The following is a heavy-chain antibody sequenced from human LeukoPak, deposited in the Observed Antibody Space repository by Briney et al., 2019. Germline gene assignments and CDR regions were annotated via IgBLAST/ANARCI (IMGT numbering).Heavy chain of an antibody. CDR1: GFTFSSYS. D-gene: IGHD5-12*01. CDR3: ARDIVVATGYGMDV. Sequence: PGGSLRLSCAASGFTFSSYSMNWVRQAPGQGLEWVSSISSSSSYIYYADSVKGRFTISRDNAKNSLYLQMNSLRAEDTAVYYCARDIVVATGYGMDVWGQGTTVTVSS. J-gene: IGHJ6*02. V-gene: IGHV3-21*01. CDR2: ISSSSSYI.